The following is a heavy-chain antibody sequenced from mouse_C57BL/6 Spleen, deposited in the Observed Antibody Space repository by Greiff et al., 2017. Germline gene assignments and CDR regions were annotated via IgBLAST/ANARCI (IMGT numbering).Heavy chain of an antibody. Sequence: EVNVVESGGGLVKPGGSLKLSCAASGFTFSSYAMYWVRQTPEKRLEWVATISDGGSYTYYPDNVKGRVTISRDNAKNNLYLQMSHLKSEDTAMYYCAREYYYGSSWRYFDVWGTGTTVTVSS. D-gene: IGHD1-1*01. CDR3: AREYYYGSSWRYFDV. J-gene: IGHJ1*03. CDR2: ISDGGSYT. CDR1: GFTFSSYA. V-gene: IGHV5-4*01.